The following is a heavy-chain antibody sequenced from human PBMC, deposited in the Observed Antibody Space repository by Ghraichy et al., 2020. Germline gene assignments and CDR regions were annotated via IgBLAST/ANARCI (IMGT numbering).Heavy chain of an antibody. CDR2: ISSSGSTI. Sequence: GESLNISCAASGFTFSDYYMSWIRQAPGKGLEWVSYISSSGSTIYYADSVKGRFTISRDNAKNSLYLQMNSLRAEDTAVYYCARDYCGGDCYYWGYYYYMDVGGQGTTVTVS. J-gene: IGHJ6*03. D-gene: IGHD2-21*01. CDR1: GFTFSDYY. V-gene: IGHV3-11*04. CDR3: ARDYCGGDCYYWGYYYYMDV.